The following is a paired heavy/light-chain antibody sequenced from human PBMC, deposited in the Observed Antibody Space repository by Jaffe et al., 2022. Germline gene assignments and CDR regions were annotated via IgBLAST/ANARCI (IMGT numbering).Light chain of an antibody. CDR3: YSTDSSGNTWV. V-gene: IGLV3-10*01. CDR2: EDS. Sequence: SYELTQPPSVSVSPGQTARITCSGDALPKKYPYWYQQKSGQAPVLVIYEDSKRPSGIPERFSGSSSGTMATLTISGAQVEDEADYYCYSTDSSGNTWVFGGGTKLTVL. CDR1: ALPKKY. J-gene: IGLJ3*02.
Heavy chain of an antibody. J-gene: IGHJ6*03. D-gene: IGHD3-3*01. V-gene: IGHV1-69*01. CDR1: GGTFSSYA. CDR3: ARGGRYYDFWSGFKGDYYYYMDV. CDR2: IIPIFGTA. Sequence: QVQLVQSGAEVKKPGSSVKVSCKASGGTFSSYAISWVRQAPGQGLEWMGGIIPIFGTANYAQKFQGRVTITADESTSTAYMELSSLRSEDTAVYYCARGGRYYDFWSGFKGDYYYYMDVWGKGTTVTVSS.